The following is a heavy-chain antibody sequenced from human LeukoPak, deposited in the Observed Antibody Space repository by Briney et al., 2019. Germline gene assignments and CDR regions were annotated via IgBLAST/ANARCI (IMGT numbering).Heavy chain of an antibody. CDR3: ARHRTLPGPNDY. CDR2: IYYSGST. Sequence: SETLSLTCTVSGGSISSSSYYWGWVRQPPGKGLEWIGSIYYSGSTYYNPSLKSRVTISVDTSKNQFSLKLSSVTAADTAVYYCARHRTLPGPNDYWGQGTLVTVSS. CDR1: GGSISSSSYY. V-gene: IGHV4-39*01. J-gene: IGHJ4*02.